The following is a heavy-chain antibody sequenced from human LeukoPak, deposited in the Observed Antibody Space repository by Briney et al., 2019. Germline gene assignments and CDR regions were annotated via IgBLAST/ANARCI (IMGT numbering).Heavy chain of an antibody. CDR3: ARANPPGISFFDY. CDR2: ISSRSST. D-gene: IGHD3-16*02. CDR1: GFTFTTYS. J-gene: IGHJ4*02. V-gene: IGHV3-21*06. Sequence: GGSLRLSCAASGFTFTTYSMNWVRQAPGKGLEWVSSISSRSSTYYADSVKGRFTISRDNAENSLYLQMNSLRAEDTAVYYCARANPPGISFFDYWGQGALVTVSS.